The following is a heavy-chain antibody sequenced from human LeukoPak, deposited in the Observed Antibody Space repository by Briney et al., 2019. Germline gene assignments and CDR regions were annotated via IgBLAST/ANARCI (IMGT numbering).Heavy chain of an antibody. J-gene: IGHJ2*01. D-gene: IGHD3-3*01. CDR1: GFTFNKSA. Sequence: GASVKVSCKASGFTFNKSAVQWVRQARGQRLEWIGWIVVGSGNTNYAQKFQERVTITRDMSTSTAYMELSSLGSEDTAVYYCAADFTGNLRKWYFDLWGRGTLVTVSS. CDR2: IVVGSGNT. V-gene: IGHV1-58*01. CDR3: AADFTGNLRKWYFDL.